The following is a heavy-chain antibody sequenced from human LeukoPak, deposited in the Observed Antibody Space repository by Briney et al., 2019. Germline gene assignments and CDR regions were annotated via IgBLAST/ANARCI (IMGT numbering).Heavy chain of an antibody. D-gene: IGHD3-22*01. CDR3: ARGPYYYDSSGYHLNY. CDR2: INPNSGGT. CDR1: GYTFTGYY. J-gene: IGHJ4*02. V-gene: IGHV1-2*02. Sequence: ASVKVSCKASGYTFTGYYMHWVRQAPGQGLEWMGWINPNSGGTNYAQKFQGRVTMTRDTSISTAYMELSRLRSDDTAVYYCARGPYYYDSSGYHLNYWGQGTLVTVSS.